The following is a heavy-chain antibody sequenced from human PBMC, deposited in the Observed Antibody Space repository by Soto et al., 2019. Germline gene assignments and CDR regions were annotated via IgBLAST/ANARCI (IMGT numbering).Heavy chain of an antibody. V-gene: IGHV3-33*01. Sequence: QVQLVESGGGVVQPGRSLRLSCAASGFTFSNHGMHWVRQAPGKGLEWVARIYYDGSHEYYADSVKGRFAISRDSSKNTLYLQRNSLRAEDTAVYYCARGSGSGIFYQLDYWGQGTLVTVSS. CDR3: ARGSGSGIFYQLDY. J-gene: IGHJ4*02. D-gene: IGHD1-26*01. CDR2: IYYDGSHE. CDR1: GFTFSNHG.